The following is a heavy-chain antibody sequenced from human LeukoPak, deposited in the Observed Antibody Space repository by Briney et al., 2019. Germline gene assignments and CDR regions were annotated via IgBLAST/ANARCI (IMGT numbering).Heavy chain of an antibody. J-gene: IGHJ6*02. Sequence: ASVKVSCKASGYTFTGYYMHWVRQAPGPGIEWMGWINPNRGGTNYAQKFQGRVTMTRDTSISTAYMELSRLRSDDTAVYYCARDPGVRGVAPYYYYGMDVWGQGTTVTVSS. CDR1: GYTFTGYY. CDR3: ARDPGVRGVAPYYYYGMDV. D-gene: IGHD3-10*01. CDR2: INPNRGGT. V-gene: IGHV1-2*02.